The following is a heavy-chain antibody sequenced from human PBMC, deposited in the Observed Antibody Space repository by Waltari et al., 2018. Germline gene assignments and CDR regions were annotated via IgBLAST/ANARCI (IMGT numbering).Heavy chain of an antibody. CDR1: GFTFSSYA. D-gene: IGHD2-21*02. Sequence: QVQLVESGGGVVQPGRSLRLSCAASGFTFSSYAMPWVRQAPGKGLEWVAVISYDGSNKYYADSVMGRFTISRDNSKNTLYLQMNSLRAEDTAVYYCARDSSVVVTAMMDYWGQGTLVTVSS. CDR2: ISYDGSNK. V-gene: IGHV3-30*01. CDR3: ARDSSVVVTAMMDY. J-gene: IGHJ4*02.